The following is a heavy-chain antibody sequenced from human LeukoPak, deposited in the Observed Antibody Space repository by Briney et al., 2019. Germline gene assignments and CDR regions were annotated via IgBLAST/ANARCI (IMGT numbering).Heavy chain of an antibody. Sequence: PSETLSLTCTVSGGSISSYYWSWIRQPAGKGLEWIGRIYTSGSTNYNPSLKSRVTMSVDTSKKQFSLRLSSVTAADTAVYYCARWAYSSNWFDPWGQGTLVTVSS. CDR1: GGSISSYY. CDR2: IYTSGST. CDR3: ARWAYSSNWFDP. J-gene: IGHJ5*02. V-gene: IGHV4-4*07. D-gene: IGHD6-13*01.